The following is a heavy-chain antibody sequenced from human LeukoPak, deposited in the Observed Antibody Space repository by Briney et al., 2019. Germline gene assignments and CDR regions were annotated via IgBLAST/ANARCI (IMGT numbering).Heavy chain of an antibody. Sequence: ASVKVSCKASGGTFSSYAINWVRQATGQGLEWMGWMNPNSGNTGYAQKFQGRVTMTRNTSISTAYMELSSLRSEDTAVYYCASSRYYGSGTYYFDYWGQGTLVTVSS. CDR2: MNPNSGNT. V-gene: IGHV1-8*02. CDR3: ASSRYYGSGTYYFDY. CDR1: GGTFSSYA. J-gene: IGHJ4*02. D-gene: IGHD3-10*01.